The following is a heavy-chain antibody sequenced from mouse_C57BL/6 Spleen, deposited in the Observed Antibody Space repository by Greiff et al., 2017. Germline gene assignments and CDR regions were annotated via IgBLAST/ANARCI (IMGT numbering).Heavy chain of an antibody. Sequence: QVQLQQPGAELVRPGSSVKLSCKASGYTFTSYWMHWVKQRPIQGLEWIGNIDPSDSETPYNQKFKDKATLTVDKSSSTAYMQLSSLTSEDSAVYYCAMNYYGSSYAMDYWGQGTSVTVSS. CDR2: IDPSDSET. CDR1: GYTFTSYW. V-gene: IGHV1-52*01. D-gene: IGHD1-1*01. J-gene: IGHJ4*01. CDR3: AMNYYGSSYAMDY.